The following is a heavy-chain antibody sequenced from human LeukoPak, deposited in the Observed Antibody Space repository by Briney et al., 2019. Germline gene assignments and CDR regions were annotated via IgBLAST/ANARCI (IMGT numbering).Heavy chain of an antibody. CDR2: ITASGGNT. CDR1: GFTFSSYA. J-gene: IGHJ4*02. Sequence: GGSLRLSCAASGFTFSSYAMGWVRQAPGKGLEWVSAITASGGNTYYADSVKGRFTISRDNSKNTLYLQANSLRAEDTAVYYCAKGNGYSYGRYYFDYWGQGTLVTVSS. D-gene: IGHD5-18*01. CDR3: AKGNGYSYGRYYFDY. V-gene: IGHV3-23*01.